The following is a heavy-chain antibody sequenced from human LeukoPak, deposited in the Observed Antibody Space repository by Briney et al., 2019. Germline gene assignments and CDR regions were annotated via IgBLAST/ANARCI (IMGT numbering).Heavy chain of an antibody. CDR1: GGTFSSYA. J-gene: IGHJ6*03. Sequence: SVKVSCKASGGTFSSYAISWVRQAPGQGLEWMGGIIPIFGTANYAQKFQGRVTITTDESTSTAYMELSSLRSEDTAVYYCARGVRYFDWLSPYYYYYYYMDVWGKGTTVTVSS. V-gene: IGHV1-69*05. CDR3: ARGVRYFDWLSPYYYYYYYMDV. D-gene: IGHD3-9*01. CDR2: IIPIFGTA.